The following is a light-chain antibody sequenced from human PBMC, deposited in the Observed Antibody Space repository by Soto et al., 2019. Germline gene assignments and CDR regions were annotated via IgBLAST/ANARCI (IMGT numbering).Light chain of an antibody. CDR3: CSYAGSYTYV. V-gene: IGLV2-11*01. CDR2: DVS. CDR1: SSDVGGYNY. Sequence: QSALTHPRSVCGSPGQSVTISCTGTSSDVGGYNYVSWYQQHPGKAPKLMIYDVSKRPSGVPDRFSGSKSGNTASLTISGLQAEDEADYYCCSYAGSYTYVFGTGTKVTVL. J-gene: IGLJ1*01.